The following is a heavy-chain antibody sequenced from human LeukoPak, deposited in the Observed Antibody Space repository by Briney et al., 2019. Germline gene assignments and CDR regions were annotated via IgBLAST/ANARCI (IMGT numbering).Heavy chain of an antibody. V-gene: IGHV3-20*04. CDR2: INWNGGST. CDR3: ARDCSGGSCYSPPFGY. CDR1: GFTFDDYG. Sequence: GGSLRLSCAASGFTFDDYGMSWVRQAPGKGLEWVSGINWNGGSTGYADSVKGRFTISRDNAKNSLYLQMNSLRAEDTAVYYCARDCSGGSCYSPPFGYWGQGTLVTVSS. D-gene: IGHD2-15*01. J-gene: IGHJ4*02.